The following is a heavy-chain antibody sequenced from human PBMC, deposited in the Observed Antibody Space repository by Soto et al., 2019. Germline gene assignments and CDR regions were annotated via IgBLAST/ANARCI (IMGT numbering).Heavy chain of an antibody. CDR3: ARGEPRETGYYYYGMDV. D-gene: IGHD3-9*01. Sequence: SETLSLTCAVSGGSISSSNWWSWVRQPPGKGLEWIGEIYHSGSTNYNPSLKSRVTISVDKSKNQFSLKLSSVTAADTAVYYCARGEPRETGYYYYGMDVWGQGTTVTVSS. CDR1: GGSISSSNW. J-gene: IGHJ6*02. CDR2: IYHSGST. V-gene: IGHV4-4*02.